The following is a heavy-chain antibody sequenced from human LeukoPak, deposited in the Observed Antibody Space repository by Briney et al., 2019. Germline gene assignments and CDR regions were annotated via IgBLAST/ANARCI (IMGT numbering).Heavy chain of an antibody. CDR3: ARELEADYYMDV. J-gene: IGHJ6*03. Sequence: ASVKVPCKASGYTFTSYGISWVRQAPGQGLEWMGWISAYNGNTNYAQKLQGRVAMTTDTSTSTAYMELRSLRSDDTAVYYCARELEADYYMDVWGKGTTVTVSS. CDR2: ISAYNGNT. CDR1: GYTFTSYG. V-gene: IGHV1-18*01.